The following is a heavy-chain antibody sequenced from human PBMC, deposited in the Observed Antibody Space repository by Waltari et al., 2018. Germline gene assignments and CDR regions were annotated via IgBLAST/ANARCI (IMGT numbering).Heavy chain of an antibody. D-gene: IGHD3-22*01. Sequence: QVQLQESGPGLVKPSQTLSLTCTVSGGSISSGSYYWSWIRQPAGKGLEWMGRIYTSGSTYNNPSLKSRVTISVDTSKNQFSLKLSSVTAADTAVYYCARAPPYYYDSSGYFDYWGQGTLVTVSS. J-gene: IGHJ4*02. CDR1: GGSISSGSYY. CDR3: ARAPPYYYDSSGYFDY. V-gene: IGHV4-61*02. CDR2: IYTSGST.